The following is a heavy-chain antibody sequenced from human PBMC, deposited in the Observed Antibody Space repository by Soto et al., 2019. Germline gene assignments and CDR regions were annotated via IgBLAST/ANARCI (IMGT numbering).Heavy chain of an antibody. J-gene: IGHJ4*02. D-gene: IGHD4-17*01. CDR1: GGAIISGGYY. V-gene: IGHV4-31*03. CDR2: IYYSGST. Sequence: SETLSLTCTVSGGAIISGGYYWIWIRQHPGKGLELIGYIYYSGSTYYNPSLKSRVTISVDTSKNQFSLKLSSVTAADTAVYYCARDDGQLDYWGQGTLVTVSS. CDR3: ARDDGQLDY.